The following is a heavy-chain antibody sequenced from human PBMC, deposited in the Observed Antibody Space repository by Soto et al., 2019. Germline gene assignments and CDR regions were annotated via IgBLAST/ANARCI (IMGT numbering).Heavy chain of an antibody. V-gene: IGHV3-23*01. CDR1: GFTFSSYA. CDR2: ISCSGGST. Sequence: GGSRRLSCAASGFTFSSYAMSWVRQAPGKGLEWVSAISCSGGSTYYADSVKGRFTISRDNSKNTLYLQMNSLRAEDTAVYYCATQALRFSRCMDVWRQGTTVAVA. J-gene: IGHJ6*02. D-gene: IGHD3-3*01. CDR3: ATQALRFSRCMDV.